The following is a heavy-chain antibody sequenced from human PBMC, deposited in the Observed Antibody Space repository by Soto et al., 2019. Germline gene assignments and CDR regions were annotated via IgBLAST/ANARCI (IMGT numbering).Heavy chain of an antibody. Sequence: GSLRLSCAASGFTFSSYEMNWVRQAPGKGLEWVSYISGGGITIYYADSVKGRFTISRDNAKNSLSLQMNSLRAEDTAVYYCAKGYADSPFWYFDLWGRGTLVTVSS. CDR1: GFTFSSYE. D-gene: IGHD4-17*01. J-gene: IGHJ2*01. V-gene: IGHV3-48*03. CDR2: ISGGGITI. CDR3: AKGYADSPFWYFDL.